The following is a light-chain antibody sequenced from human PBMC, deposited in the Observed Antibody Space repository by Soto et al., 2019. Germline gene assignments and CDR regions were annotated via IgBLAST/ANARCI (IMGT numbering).Light chain of an antibody. CDR1: HNITNNY. CDR2: DTS. CDR3: HHYYGSIRGFA. Sequence: ETVLAQSPGTLSLSPGERATLSCRASHNITNNYLSWYQQKPGKAPRLLIYDTSSRAIGIPDKFSGSGSGTDFTLTIRRLEPEDFEVYYCHHYYGSIRGFAFGQGTKLEIK. J-gene: IGKJ2*01. V-gene: IGKV3-20*01.